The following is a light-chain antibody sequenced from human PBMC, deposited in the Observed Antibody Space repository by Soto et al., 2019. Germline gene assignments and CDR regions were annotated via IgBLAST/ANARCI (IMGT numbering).Light chain of an antibody. V-gene: IGLV1-51*02. J-gene: IGLJ3*02. CDR3: GTWDNSLSGWV. Sequence: QSVLTQPPSVSAAPGQRITISCSGSSSNIGRHSVSWYQQFPGTAPKFLIYEDDKRPSGIPDRFSVSKSGASATLGITGLQTGDDADYYCGTWDNSLSGWVFGGGTKVTVL. CDR2: EDD. CDR1: SSNIGRHS.